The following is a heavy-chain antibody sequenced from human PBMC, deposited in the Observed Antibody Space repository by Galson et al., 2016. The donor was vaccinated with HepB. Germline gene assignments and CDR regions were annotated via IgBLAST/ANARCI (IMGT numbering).Heavy chain of an antibody. CDR3: ARQYRGGPSDY. D-gene: IGHD5-12*01. CDR2: IYYTGTS. V-gene: IGHV4-61*01. J-gene: IGHJ4*02. Sequence: SETLSLTCTVSGGSVSSGSHYWSWIRQPPGERLEWIGFIYYTGTSNYNPSLERRATLLVDTSKNQFSLNLRSVTAADTAVYYCARQYRGGPSDYWGQGTLVIVSS. CDR1: GGSVSSGSHY.